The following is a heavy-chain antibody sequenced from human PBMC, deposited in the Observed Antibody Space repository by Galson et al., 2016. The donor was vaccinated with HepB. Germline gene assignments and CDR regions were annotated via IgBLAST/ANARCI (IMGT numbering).Heavy chain of an antibody. Sequence: SETLSLTCTVSGTSVSNYFCSWIRQSPGKGLEWIGHIYFSGNTNYNPSLNSRVTISLDTSKNQFSLKLTSVTAADTAVYYCARDSAVPDNDVKLVRGVRSYFDPWGLAALVTGSS. V-gene: IGHV4-59*02. J-gene: IGHJ2*01. CDR1: GTSVSNYF. CDR3: ARDSAVPDNDVKLVRGVRSYFDP. D-gene: IGHD2-2*01. CDR2: IYFSGNT.